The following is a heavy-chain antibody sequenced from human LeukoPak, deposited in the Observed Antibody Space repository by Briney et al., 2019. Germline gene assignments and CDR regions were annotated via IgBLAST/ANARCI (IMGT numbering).Heavy chain of an antibody. CDR3: ARTPTFGGVIVIRYYFDY. Sequence: PGGSLRLSCAASGSTFDDYAMHWVRQAPGKGLEWVSGISWNSGSIGYADSVKGRFTISRDNAKNSLYLQMNSLRAEDTALYYCARTPTFGGVIVIRYYFDYWGQGTLVTVSS. J-gene: IGHJ4*02. CDR2: ISWNSGSI. V-gene: IGHV3-9*01. CDR1: GSTFDDYA. D-gene: IGHD3-16*02.